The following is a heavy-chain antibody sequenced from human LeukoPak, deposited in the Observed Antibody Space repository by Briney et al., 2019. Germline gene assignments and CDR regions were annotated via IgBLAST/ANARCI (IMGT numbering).Heavy chain of an antibody. J-gene: IGHJ4*02. V-gene: IGHV3-21*01. Sequence: GGSLRLSCAASGFTFSSYSMNWVLQAPGKGLEWVSSISSSSSYIYYADSVKGRFTISRDNAKNSLYLQMNSLRAEDTAVYYCARDSPSAYYFDYWGQGTLVTVSS. D-gene: IGHD6-19*01. CDR3: ARDSPSAYYFDY. CDR1: GFTFSSYS. CDR2: ISSSSSYI.